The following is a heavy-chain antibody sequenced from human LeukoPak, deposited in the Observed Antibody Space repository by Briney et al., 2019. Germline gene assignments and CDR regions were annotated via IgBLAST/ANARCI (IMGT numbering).Heavy chain of an antibody. V-gene: IGHV1-3*01. CDR2: INAGNGNT. CDR1: GYTFTSYA. Sequence: PRASVKVSCKASGYTFTSYAMHWVRQAPGQRLEWMGWINAGNGNTKYSQKFQGRVTITRDTSASTAYMELSSLRSEDTAVYYCARAELLWFGELRSWGQGTLVTVSS. J-gene: IGHJ4*02. D-gene: IGHD3-10*01. CDR3: ARAELLWFGELRS.